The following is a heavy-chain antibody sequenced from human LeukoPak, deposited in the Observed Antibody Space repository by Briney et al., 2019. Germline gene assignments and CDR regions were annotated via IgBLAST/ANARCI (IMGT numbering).Heavy chain of an antibody. J-gene: IGHJ6*03. V-gene: IGHV4-59*01. CDR2: IYYSGTT. D-gene: IGHD3-10*01. Sequence: SETLSLTCTVSGGSISSYYWSWIRQPPGKGLEWIRDIYYSGTTNYNPSLKSRVTISVDTSKNQFSLKVRSVTAADTAVYYCARTAYHSHYNSGNYIYYYYMDVWGKGTTVTISS. CDR1: GGSISSYY. CDR3: ARTAYHSHYNSGNYIYYYYMDV.